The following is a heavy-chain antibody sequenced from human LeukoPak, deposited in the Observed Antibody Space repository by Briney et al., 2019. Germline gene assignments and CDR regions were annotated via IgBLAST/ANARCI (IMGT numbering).Heavy chain of an antibody. CDR1: GYTFTGYY. V-gene: IGHV1-2*02. CDR2: INPNSGGT. CDR3: ARGLQWLVSGWFHP. D-gene: IGHD6-19*01. J-gene: IGHJ5*02. Sequence: ASVKVSCKASGYTFTGYYMHWVRQAPGQGREWMGWINPNSGGTNYAQKFQGRVTITRDTSISTAYMELSRLRSDDTAVYYCARGLQWLVSGWFHPWGQGTLVTVSS.